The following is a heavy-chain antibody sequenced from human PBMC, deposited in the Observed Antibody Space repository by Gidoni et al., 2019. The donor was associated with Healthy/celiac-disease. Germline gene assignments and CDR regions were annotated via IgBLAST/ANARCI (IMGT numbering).Heavy chain of an antibody. CDR2: ISAYTGNT. J-gene: IGHJ3*02. D-gene: IGHD2-2*01. V-gene: IGHV1-18*01. Sequence: QFQLVQSGAEVQKPGASVKASCRASGYTFTSDCISWVRQAPGQGREWMGWISAYTGNTNYAQKLQGRVTMNTDTSTSKAYMELRRLRSDDTDVYYCASTTPDIVVVPDAMGAFDIWGQGTMVTVSS. CDR1: GYTFTSDC. CDR3: ASTTPDIVVVPDAMGAFDI.